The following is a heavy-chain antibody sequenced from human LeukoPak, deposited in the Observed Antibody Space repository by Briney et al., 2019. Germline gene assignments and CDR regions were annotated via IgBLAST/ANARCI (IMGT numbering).Heavy chain of an antibody. D-gene: IGHD3/OR15-3a*01. CDR1: GDSLNIYY. Sequence: SETLSLTCSVSGDSLNIYYWNGISPSPGEGLEWFVYFSYTETTNSNTPLKSLVNMSVDRSKNLVSLTLRCVTAADTTVYYCARRTYYDHGLDVWGPGITVIVSS. CDR3: ARRTYYDHGLDV. J-gene: IGHJ6*02. V-gene: IGHV4-59*08. CDR2: FSYTETT.